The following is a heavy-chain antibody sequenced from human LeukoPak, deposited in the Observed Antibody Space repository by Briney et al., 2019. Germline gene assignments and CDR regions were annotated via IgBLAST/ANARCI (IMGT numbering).Heavy chain of an antibody. V-gene: IGHV3-23*01. CDR1: ALIFSSYA. J-gene: IGHJ4*02. Sequence: GGSLRLSCAASALIFSSYAMSWVRQAPGKGLEWVSAISGSGGDTYYADSVKGRFIISRDNSKNTLYLQMNSLRAEDTAVYYCATPAYYDFWSGYYYWGQGTLVTVSS. CDR2: ISGSGGDT. D-gene: IGHD3-3*01. CDR3: ATPAYYDFWSGYYY.